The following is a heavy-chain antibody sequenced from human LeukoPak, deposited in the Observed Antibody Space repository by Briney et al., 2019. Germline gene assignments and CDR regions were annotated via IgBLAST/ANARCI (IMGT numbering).Heavy chain of an antibody. CDR2: INPNSGGT. CDR1: GYTFTGYY. D-gene: IGHD1-26*01. V-gene: IGHV1-2*02. Sequence: ASVKVSCKASGYTFTGYYMHWVRQAPGQGLEWMGWINPNSGGTNYAQKFQGRVTMTTDTSTNTAYMDLRSLRPDDTAVYYCARPHSLGGSFYVFDYWGQGTLITVSS. J-gene: IGHJ4*02. CDR3: ARPHSLGGSFYVFDY.